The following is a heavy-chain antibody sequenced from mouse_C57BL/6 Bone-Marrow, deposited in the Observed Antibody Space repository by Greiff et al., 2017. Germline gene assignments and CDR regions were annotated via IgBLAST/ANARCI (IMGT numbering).Heavy chain of an antibody. Sequence: QQSCKASGYTFTSYWMHWVKQRPIQGLEWIGNIDPSDSETHYNQKFKDKATLTVDKSSSTAYMQLSSLTSEDSAVYYCARSRVLLRYPLDYWGQGTTLTVSS. V-gene: IGHV1-52*01. J-gene: IGHJ2*01. CDR1: GYTFTSYW. CDR3: ARSRVLLRYPLDY. D-gene: IGHD1-1*01. CDR2: IDPSDSET.